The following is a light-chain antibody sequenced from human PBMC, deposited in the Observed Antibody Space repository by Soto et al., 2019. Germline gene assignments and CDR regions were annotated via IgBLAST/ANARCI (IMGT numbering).Light chain of an antibody. V-gene: IGKV3-15*01. CDR2: GAS. CDR1: QSVSSN. CDR3: QQYNDWRT. Sequence: ELVMTQSPATLSVSPGERATLSCSASQSVSSNLAWYQQKPGQAPRLLIYGASTRATGIPARFSGSGSGTDFTLTISSLQSEDFAVYYCQQYNDWRTFGQGTKVEIK. J-gene: IGKJ1*01.